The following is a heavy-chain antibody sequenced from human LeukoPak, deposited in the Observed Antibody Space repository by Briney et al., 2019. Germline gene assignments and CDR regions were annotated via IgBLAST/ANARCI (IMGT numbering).Heavy chain of an antibody. D-gene: IGHD1-1*01. CDR2: INDSGST. J-gene: IGHJ4*02. Sequence: PSGTLSHTCAIPAGSFTDYFWSWIRPPPGRGREWIGEINDSGSTNSCPSLMSRVVISLDTSKSQLSLKLSPVSAADTATYFCARAGRGTSSRALDYWGQGTLVTVSS. CDR1: AGSFTDYF. CDR3: ARAGRGTSSRALDY. V-gene: IGHV4-34*01.